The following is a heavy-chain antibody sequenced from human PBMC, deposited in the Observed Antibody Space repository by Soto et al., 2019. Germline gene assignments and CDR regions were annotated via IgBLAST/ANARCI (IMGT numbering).Heavy chain of an antibody. CDR1: GFTFSSYA. CDR3: AKGGVLRFLEWRDAFDI. Sequence: PGGSLRLSCAASGFTFSSYAMSWVRQAPGKGLEWVSAISGSGGSTYYADSVKGRFTISRDNSKNTLYLQMNSLRAEDMAVYYCAKGGVLRFLEWRDAFDIWGQGTMVTVSS. J-gene: IGHJ3*02. D-gene: IGHD3-3*01. CDR2: ISGSGGST. V-gene: IGHV3-23*01.